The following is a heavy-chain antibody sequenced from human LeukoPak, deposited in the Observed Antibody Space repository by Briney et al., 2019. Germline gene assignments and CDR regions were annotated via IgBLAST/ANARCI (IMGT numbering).Heavy chain of an antibody. J-gene: IGHJ4*02. CDR3: ARLWYDILTGYSPSLVDY. CDR1: GYSFTSYW. D-gene: IGHD3-9*01. V-gene: IGHV5-51*01. Sequence: GESLKISCKGSGYSFTSYWIGWVRQVPGKGLEWMGIIYPGDSDTRYSPSFQGQVTISADKSISTAYLQWSSLKASDTAMYYCARLWYDILTGYSPSLVDYWGQGTLVTVSS. CDR2: IYPGDSDT.